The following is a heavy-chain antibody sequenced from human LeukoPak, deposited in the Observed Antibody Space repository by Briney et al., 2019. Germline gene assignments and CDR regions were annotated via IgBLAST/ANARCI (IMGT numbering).Heavy chain of an antibody. V-gene: IGHV4-59*01. CDR3: ARVVKAYYYATDI. CDR1: GGSISSDY. CDR2: IYYSGST. D-gene: IGHD4-23*01. Sequence: PSETLSLTCTVSGGSISSDYWSWIRQPPGQGLDWIGYIYYSGSTNYNPSLKSRVTISVDTSKNQFSQKLSSVTAADTAVYYCARVVKAYYYATDIWGQGTTVTVSS. J-gene: IGHJ6*02.